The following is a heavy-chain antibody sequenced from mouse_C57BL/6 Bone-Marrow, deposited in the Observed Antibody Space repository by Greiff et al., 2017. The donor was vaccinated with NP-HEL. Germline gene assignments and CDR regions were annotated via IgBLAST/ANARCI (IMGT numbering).Heavy chain of an antibody. CDR2: ILPGSGST. CDR1: GYTFTGYW. Sequence: VQLQQSGAELMKPGASVKLSYKATGYTFTGYWIEWVKQRPGHGLEWIGEILPGSGSTNDNEKFKGKATFTADTSSNTAYMQLSSLTTEDSAIYYCARSGGYWGQGTTLTVSS. J-gene: IGHJ2*01. V-gene: IGHV1-9*01. CDR3: ARSGGY.